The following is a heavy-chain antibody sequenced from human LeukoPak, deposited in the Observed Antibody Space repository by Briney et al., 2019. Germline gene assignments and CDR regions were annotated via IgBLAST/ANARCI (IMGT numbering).Heavy chain of an antibody. V-gene: IGHV1-18*01. CDR3: ARDEAKTYYYDSSAAGDAFDI. D-gene: IGHD3-22*01. CDR1: GYTFTSYG. J-gene: IGHJ3*02. Sequence: GASVKVSCKASGYTFTSYGISWVRQAPGQGLEWMGWISAYNGNTNYAQKLQGRVTMTTDTSTSTAYMELRSLRSDDTAVYYCARDEAKTYYYDSSAAGDAFDIWGQGTMVTVSS. CDR2: ISAYNGNT.